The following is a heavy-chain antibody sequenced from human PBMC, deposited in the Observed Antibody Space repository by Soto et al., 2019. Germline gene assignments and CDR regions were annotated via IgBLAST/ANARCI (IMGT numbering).Heavy chain of an antibody. CDR2: IWYDGSKI. V-gene: IGHV3-33*01. J-gene: IGHJ4*02. CDR1: GFTFSSNG. CDR3: VRDQDSAFPYDL. D-gene: IGHD5-12*01. Sequence: GGSLRLSCAASGFTFSSNGMHWVRQAPGKGLEWVALIWYDGSKIYYGDSVKGRFTISRDNSKNTLFLQMDSLRDEDTAVYYCVRDQDSAFPYDLWGQGTLVTVSS.